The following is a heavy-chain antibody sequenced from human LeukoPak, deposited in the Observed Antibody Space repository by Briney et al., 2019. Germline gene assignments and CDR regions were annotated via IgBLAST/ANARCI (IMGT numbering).Heavy chain of an antibody. CDR1: GFAFTSYP. J-gene: IGHJ4*02. CDR2: ISYDGSNK. V-gene: IGHV3-30*04. D-gene: IGHD1-26*01. Sequence: GGSLRLSCVASGFAFTSYPMHWVRQAPGKVLEWLALISYDGSNKDYADSVKGRFTVSRDNSRNTLYLQMISLRAEDTAVYYCARDLRHEKWELRDCWGQGALVTVSS. CDR3: ARDLRHEKWELRDC.